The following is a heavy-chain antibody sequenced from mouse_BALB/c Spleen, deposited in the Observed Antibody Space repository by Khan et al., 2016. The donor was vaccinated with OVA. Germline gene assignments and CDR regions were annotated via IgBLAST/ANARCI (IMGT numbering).Heavy chain of an antibody. J-gene: IGHJ4*01. CDR3: ARKRGVHYNMDY. CDR2: IWSGGNK. CDR1: GFSLANYG. V-gene: IGHV2-4*02. Sequence: QVQLKESGPGLVQPSQSLSITCTVSGFSLANYGVHWVRQPPGKGLEWLGLIWSGGNKDNNGAVRTRRSISKDNSKSQGVFKMNSLQADDTAIYYCARKRGVHYNMDYWGQGTSVTVSS.